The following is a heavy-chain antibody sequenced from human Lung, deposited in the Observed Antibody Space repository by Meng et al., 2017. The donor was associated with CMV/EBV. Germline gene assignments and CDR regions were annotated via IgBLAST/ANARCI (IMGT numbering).Heavy chain of an antibody. D-gene: IGHD2-2*01. CDR1: GFSLSTSEVG. J-gene: IGHJ5*02. Sequence: IHLQESGTPLVKPPQTLTLTFTFSGFSLSTSEVGVGWIRQPPGKALEWLAVIYWDDDKRYSPSLKSRLTITKDTSKNQVVLTLTNMDPVDTATYYCALFTRSWFDPWGQGTLVTVSS. CDR3: ALFTRSWFDP. V-gene: IGHV2-5*02. CDR2: IYWDDDK.